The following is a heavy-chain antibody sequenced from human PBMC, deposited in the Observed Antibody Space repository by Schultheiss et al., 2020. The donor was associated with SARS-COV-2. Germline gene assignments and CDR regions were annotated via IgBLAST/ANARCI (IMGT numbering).Heavy chain of an antibody. CDR3: ASGIGYCSGGSCYGGYRTYYYYGMDV. D-gene: IGHD2-15*01. Sequence: SETLSLTCAVYGGSFSGYYWSWIRQPPGKGLEWIGEINHSGSTNYNPSLKSRVTISVDTSKNQFSLKLSSVTAADTAVYYCASGIGYCSGGSCYGGYRTYYYYGMDVWGQGTTVTVSS. V-gene: IGHV4-34*01. CDR2: INHSGST. J-gene: IGHJ6*02. CDR1: GGSFSGYY.